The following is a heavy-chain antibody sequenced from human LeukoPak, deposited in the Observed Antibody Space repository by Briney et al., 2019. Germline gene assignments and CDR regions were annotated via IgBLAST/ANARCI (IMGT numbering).Heavy chain of an antibody. Sequence: PGRSLRLSCAASGFTFSSYAMHWVRQAPGKGLEWVAVISYDGSNKYYADSVKGRFTISRDNSKNTLYLQMNSLRAEDTAVYYCARDSSPSISLLWFGELGYWGQGTLVTVSS. V-gene: IGHV3-30-3*01. J-gene: IGHJ4*02. CDR2: ISYDGSNK. CDR3: ARDSSPSISLLWFGELGY. CDR1: GFTFSSYA. D-gene: IGHD3-10*01.